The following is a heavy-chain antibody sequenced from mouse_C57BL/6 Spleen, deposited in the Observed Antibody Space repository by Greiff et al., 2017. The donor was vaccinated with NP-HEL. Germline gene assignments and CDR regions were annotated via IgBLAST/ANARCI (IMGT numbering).Heavy chain of an antibody. CDR3: ARHFLYYGSSYGYWYFDV. V-gene: IGHV5-6*01. J-gene: IGHJ1*03. D-gene: IGHD1-1*01. CDR2: ISSGGSYT. CDR1: GFTFSSYG. Sequence: EVQLVESGGDLVKPGGSLKLSCAASGFTFSSYGMSWVRQTPDKRLEWVATISSGGSYTYYPDSVKGRFTISRDNAKNTLYLQMSSLKSEDTAMYYCARHFLYYGSSYGYWYFDVWGTGTTVTVSS.